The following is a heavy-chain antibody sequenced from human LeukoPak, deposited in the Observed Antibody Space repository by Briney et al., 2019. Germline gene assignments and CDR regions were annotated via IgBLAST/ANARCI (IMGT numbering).Heavy chain of an antibody. CDR1: GYTFTAYY. Sequence: GASVKVSCKASGYTFTAYYIHWVRQAPGQGLEWMGRINPNSGGTNYAQKFQGRVTMTRDTSISTAYMELSRLRSDDTAVYYCTRVGNLHDSSGYYYPVDYWGQGTLVTVSS. D-gene: IGHD3-22*01. J-gene: IGHJ4*02. V-gene: IGHV1-2*06. CDR2: INPNSGGT. CDR3: TRVGNLHDSSGYYYPVDY.